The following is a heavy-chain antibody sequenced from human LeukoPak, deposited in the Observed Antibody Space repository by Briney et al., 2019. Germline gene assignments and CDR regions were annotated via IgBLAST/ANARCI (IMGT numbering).Heavy chain of an antibody. CDR2: IYYSGST. D-gene: IGHD3-9*01. CDR3: ARDLGGSLYF. CDR1: GGSISSYY. Sequence: SETLSLTCTVSGGSISSYYWSWIRQPPGKGLEWIGYIYYSGSTNYNPSLKSRVTISVDTSKNQFSLKLSSVTAADTAVYYCARDLGGSLYFWGQGTLVTVSS. V-gene: IGHV4-59*01. J-gene: IGHJ4*02.